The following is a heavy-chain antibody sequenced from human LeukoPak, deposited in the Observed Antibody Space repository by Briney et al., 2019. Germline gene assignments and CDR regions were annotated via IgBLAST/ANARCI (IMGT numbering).Heavy chain of an antibody. CDR3: ARDSGAAKGYYYYYMDV. V-gene: IGHV1-46*01. D-gene: IGHD3-10*01. Sequence: GASVKVSCKASGYTFTSYYMHWVRQAPGQGLEWMGIINPSGGSTSYAQKFQGRVTMTRDTPTSTVYMEPSSLRSEDTAVYYCARDSGAAKGYYYYYMDVWGKGTTVTVSS. CDR2: INPSGGST. J-gene: IGHJ6*03. CDR1: GYTFTSYY.